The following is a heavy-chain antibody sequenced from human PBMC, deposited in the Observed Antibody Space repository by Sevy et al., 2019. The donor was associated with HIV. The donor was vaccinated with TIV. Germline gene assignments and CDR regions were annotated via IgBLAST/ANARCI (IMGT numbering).Heavy chain of an antibody. Sequence: GGSLRLSCAASGFTFSSYGIHWGRQAPGKGLEWVAVIWYDGSNKYYADSVKGRFTISRDNSKNTLYLEMNSLRAEDTAVYYCARERYSKQHDPRRYMDVWGKGATVTVSS. D-gene: IGHD4-4*01. V-gene: IGHV3-33*01. CDR3: ARERYSKQHDPRRYMDV. CDR2: IWYDGSNK. CDR1: GFTFSSYG. J-gene: IGHJ6*04.